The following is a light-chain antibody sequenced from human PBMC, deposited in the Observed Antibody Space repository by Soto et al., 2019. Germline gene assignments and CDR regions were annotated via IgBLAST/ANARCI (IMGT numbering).Light chain of an antibody. CDR3: QQRNNWT. CDR1: QSVSRY. J-gene: IGKJ1*01. CDR2: DAS. V-gene: IGKV3-11*01. Sequence: EVVLTQSPATLSLSPGERATLSCRASQSVSRYVAWYQQKPGQAPRLLIFDASNRATGIPDRFSGSGSGTDFTLTISSLEPEDFAVYYCQQRNNWTFGQGTKVDSK.